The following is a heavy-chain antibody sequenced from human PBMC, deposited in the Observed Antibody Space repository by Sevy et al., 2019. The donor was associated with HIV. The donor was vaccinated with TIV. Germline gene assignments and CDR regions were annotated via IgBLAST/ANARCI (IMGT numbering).Heavy chain of an antibody. D-gene: IGHD3-22*01. CDR3: TTVGGYYDSSGYYPWDY. Sequence: GGSLRLSCAASGFTFSNAWMTWVRQTPGKGLEWVGHIKSKIDGGTTDYAAPVKGRFTISRDDSKNTLYLQMNSLKTEDTAVYYCTTVGGYYDSSGYYPWDYWGQGTLVTVSS. V-gene: IGHV3-15*01. J-gene: IGHJ4*02. CDR1: GFTFSNAW. CDR2: IKSKIDGGTT.